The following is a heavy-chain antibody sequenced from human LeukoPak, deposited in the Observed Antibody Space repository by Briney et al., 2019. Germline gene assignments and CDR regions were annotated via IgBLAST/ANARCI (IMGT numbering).Heavy chain of an antibody. CDR1: GFTFNTYA. J-gene: IGHJ4*02. CDR3: AKARAGDITAAFNY. Sequence: GGSLRLSCAASGFTFNTYAMSWVRQAPGKGLEWVSGITRGANTCYADSVRGRFTISRDNSENTLNLQMNSLRAEDTAIYYCAKARAGDITAAFNYWGQGTLVTVSS. CDR2: ITRGANT. V-gene: IGHV3-23*01. D-gene: IGHD6-13*01.